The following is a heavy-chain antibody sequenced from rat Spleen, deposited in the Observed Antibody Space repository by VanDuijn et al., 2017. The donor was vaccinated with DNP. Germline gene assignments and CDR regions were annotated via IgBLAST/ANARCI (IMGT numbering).Heavy chain of an antibody. V-gene: IGHV5-17*01. CDR2: IIYDGSHT. CDR1: GFTFSDSA. J-gene: IGHJ2*01. Sequence: EVQLVESGGGVAQPGNSLKLSCAASGFTFSDSAMAWVRQSPKMGLEWVATIIYDGSHTFYRDSVQGRLTISRDNAKSSLYLQMNSLKSEDTATYHCARRDQPYYFDYWGQGVMVTVSS. CDR3: ARRDQPYYFDY. D-gene: IGHD3-4*01.